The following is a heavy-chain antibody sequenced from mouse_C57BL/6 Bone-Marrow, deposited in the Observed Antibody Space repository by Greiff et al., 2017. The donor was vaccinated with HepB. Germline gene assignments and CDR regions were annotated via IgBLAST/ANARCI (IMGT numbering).Heavy chain of an antibody. CDR1: GYTFTSYW. D-gene: IGHD1-1*01. CDR2: IDPSDSET. CDR3: ARGLLRGGSMDY. Sequence: QVQLQQPGAELVRPGSSVKLSCKASGYTFTSYWMHWVKQRPIQGLEWIGNIDPSDSETHYNQKFKDKATLTVDKSSRTAYMHLSSLTSEDSAVYYCARGLLRGGSMDYWGQGTSVTVSS. J-gene: IGHJ4*01. V-gene: IGHV1-52*01.